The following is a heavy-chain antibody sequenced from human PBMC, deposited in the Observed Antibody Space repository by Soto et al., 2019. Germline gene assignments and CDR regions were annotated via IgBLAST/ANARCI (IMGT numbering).Heavy chain of an antibody. V-gene: IGHV3-30-3*01. D-gene: IGHD3-3*01. CDR1: GFTFSSYA. CDR2: ISYDGSNK. J-gene: IGHJ4*02. Sequence: QVQLVESGGGVVQPGRSLRLSCAGSGFTFSSYAMHWVRQAPGKGLEWVAVISYDGSNKYYADSVKGRFTISRDNSKNTLYLQMNSLRAEDTAVYYCAREIERLLGCWGQGTLVTVSS. CDR3: AREIERLLGC.